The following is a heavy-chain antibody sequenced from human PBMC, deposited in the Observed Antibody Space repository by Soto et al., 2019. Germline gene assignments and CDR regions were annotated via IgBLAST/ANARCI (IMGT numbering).Heavy chain of an antibody. V-gene: IGHV4-34*01. CDR3: ARDSTPPYSSSWKSYYYYYGMDV. CDR1: GGSFSGYY. J-gene: IGHJ6*02. CDR2: INHSGST. Sequence: PSETLSLTCAVYGGSFSGYYWSWIRQPPGKGLEWIGEINHSGSTNYNPSLKSRVTISVDTSKNQFSLKLSSVTAADTAVYYCARDSTPPYSSSWKSYYYYYGMDVWGQGTTVTVSS. D-gene: IGHD6-13*01.